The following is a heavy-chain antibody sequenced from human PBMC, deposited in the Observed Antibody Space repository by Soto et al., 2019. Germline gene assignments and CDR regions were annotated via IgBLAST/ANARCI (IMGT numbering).Heavy chain of an antibody. CDR3: ARVKCSGGSCYSGTRIYYYYYMDV. D-gene: IGHD2-15*01. Sequence: ASVKVSCKASGYTFTSYYMHWVRQAPGQGLEWMGIINPSGGSTSYAQKFQGRVTMTRDTSTSTVYMELSSLRSEDMAVYYCARVKCSGGSCYSGTRIYYYYYMDVWGKGTTVTVSS. CDR1: GYTFTSYY. V-gene: IGHV1-46*03. CDR2: INPSGGST. J-gene: IGHJ6*03.